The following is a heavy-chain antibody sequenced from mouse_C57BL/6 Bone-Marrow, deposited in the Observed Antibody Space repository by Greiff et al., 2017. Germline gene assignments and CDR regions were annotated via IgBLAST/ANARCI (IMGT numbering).Heavy chain of an antibody. J-gene: IGHJ2*01. CDR3: ARDYYGFDY. CDR1: GFTFSDYY. V-gene: IGHV5-16*01. CDR2: INYDGSST. Sequence: VKLVESEGGLVQPGSSMKLSCTASGFTFSDYYMAWVRQVPEKGLEWVANINYDGSSTYYLDSLKSRFIISRDNAKNILYLQMSSLKSEDTATYYCARDYYGFDYWGQGTTLTVSS. D-gene: IGHD1-1*01.